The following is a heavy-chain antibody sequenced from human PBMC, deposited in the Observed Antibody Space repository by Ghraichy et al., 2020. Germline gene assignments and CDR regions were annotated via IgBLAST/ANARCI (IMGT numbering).Heavy chain of an antibody. Sequence: SETLSLTCTVSGGSISSYYWSWIRQPQGKGLEWIGYIYYSGSTNYNPSLKSRVTISVDTSKNQFSLKLSSVTAADTAVYYCARGEQWLRYFDYWGQGTLVTFSS. D-gene: IGHD6-19*01. CDR2: IYYSGST. V-gene: IGHV4-59*01. CDR1: GGSISSYY. CDR3: ARGEQWLRYFDY. J-gene: IGHJ4*02.